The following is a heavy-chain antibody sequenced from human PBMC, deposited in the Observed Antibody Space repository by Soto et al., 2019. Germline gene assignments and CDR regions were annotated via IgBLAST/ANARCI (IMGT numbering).Heavy chain of an antibody. J-gene: IGHJ6*02. Sequence: PGGSLRLSCAASGFTFSSYAMHWVRQAPGKGLEWVAVISYDGSNKYYADSVKGRFTISRDNSKNTLYLQMNSLRAEDTAVYYCARVIYRPTITVTLYGMDVWGQGTTVTVSS. CDR3: ARVIYRPTITVTLYGMDV. CDR1: GFTFSSYA. D-gene: IGHD3-9*01. V-gene: IGHV3-30-3*01. CDR2: ISYDGSNK.